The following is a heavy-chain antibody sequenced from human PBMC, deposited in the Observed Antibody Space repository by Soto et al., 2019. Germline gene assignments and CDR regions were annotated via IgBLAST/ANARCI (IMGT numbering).Heavy chain of an antibody. CDR1: GGTFSSYT. V-gene: IGHV1-69*02. D-gene: IGHD5-12*01. CDR2: IIPILGIA. Sequence: QVQLVQSGAEVKKPGSSVKVSCKASGGTFSSYTISWVRQAPGQGLEWMGRIIPILGIANYAQKFQGRVTTTXDXYTSTAYMELSSLRSEDTAVYYCASTSRDGYNSFDYWGQGTLVTVSS. CDR3: ASTSRDGYNSFDY. J-gene: IGHJ4*02.